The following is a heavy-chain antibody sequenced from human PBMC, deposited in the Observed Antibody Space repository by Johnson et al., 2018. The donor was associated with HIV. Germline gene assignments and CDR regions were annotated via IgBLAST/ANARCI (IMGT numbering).Heavy chain of an antibody. CDR3: ARYEGNYVAFDI. V-gene: IGHV3-33*01. Sequence: QVQLVESGGGVVQPGRSLRLSCAASGFAFSSYGMHWVRQAPGKGLEWVTFIRYDGSNEYYVDSVKGRFTISRDNAKNSLYLQMNSLRAEDTAVYYCARYEGNYVAFDIWGQGTMVTVSS. CDR1: GFAFSSYG. J-gene: IGHJ3*02. D-gene: IGHD1-7*01. CDR2: IRYDGSNE.